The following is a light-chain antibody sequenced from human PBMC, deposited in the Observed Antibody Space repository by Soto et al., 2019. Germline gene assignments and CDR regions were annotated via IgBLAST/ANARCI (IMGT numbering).Light chain of an antibody. Sequence: DIVLTQSPATLSLSPGERATLSCRASQSVGTYFAWYQQKPGQAPRLLIYDASNRATGIPARFSGSGSGTDFTLTISSLEPEDFAVYYCQQRSDWPATFGGGTKVEIK. CDR3: QQRSDWPAT. V-gene: IGKV3-11*01. CDR2: DAS. J-gene: IGKJ4*01. CDR1: QSVGTY.